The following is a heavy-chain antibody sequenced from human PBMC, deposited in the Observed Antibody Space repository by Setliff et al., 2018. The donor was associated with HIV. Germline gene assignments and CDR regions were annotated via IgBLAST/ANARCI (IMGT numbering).Heavy chain of an antibody. V-gene: IGHV4-31*03. D-gene: IGHD5-18*01. CDR1: GGSISSVGYY. CDR2: IYYTGST. Sequence: KPSETLSLTCTVSGGSISSVGYYWSWIRQHPGKGLEWIGYIYYTGSTHDNPSLKSRVTISVDTSKNQRSLKLRSVTAADTAVYYCARTRYSYGYFYYMDVWGKGTTVTVSS. CDR3: ARTRYSYGYFYYMDV. J-gene: IGHJ6*03.